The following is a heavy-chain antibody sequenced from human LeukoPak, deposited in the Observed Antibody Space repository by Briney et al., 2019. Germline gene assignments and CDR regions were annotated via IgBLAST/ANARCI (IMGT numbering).Heavy chain of an antibody. CDR2: IKQDGSEK. D-gene: IGHD6-19*01. V-gene: IGHV3-7*01. CDR1: GFTFSSYW. J-gene: IGHJ3*02. CDR3: ARNRGGGWYDAFDI. Sequence: GGSLRLSCAASGFTFSSYWMIWVRQAPGKGLEWVANIKQDGSEKYYVDSVKGRFTISRDNAKNSLYLQMNSLRAEDTAVYYCARNRGGGWYDAFDIWGQGTMVTVSS.